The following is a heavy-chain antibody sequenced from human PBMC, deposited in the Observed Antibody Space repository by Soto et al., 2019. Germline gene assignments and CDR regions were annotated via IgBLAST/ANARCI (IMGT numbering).Heavy chain of an antibody. V-gene: IGHV1-2*02. CDR2: INLNSGGT. CDR1: GYTFTGYY. J-gene: IGHJ4*02. CDR3: ATVEKSSISPRLDV. D-gene: IGHD3-3*01. Sequence: GPSVNVSCKASGYTFTGYYMHWVRQAPGQGIEWMGWINLNSGGTNYAQKFQGRVTMTSDTSISTAYMELSRLRSDDTAVYCCATVEKSSISPRLDVWGQGTLVTVSS.